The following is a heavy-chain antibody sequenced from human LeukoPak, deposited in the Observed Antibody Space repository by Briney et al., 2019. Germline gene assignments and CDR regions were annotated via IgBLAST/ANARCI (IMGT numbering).Heavy chain of an antibody. CDR3: AREIFMDV. Sequence: PGRSLRLSCAASGFTVSSNYMSWVRQAPGKGLEWVANIKEDGTDKYYVDSVKGRFTISRDDAKTSLYLQMNSLRAEDTAVYYCAREIFMDVWGQGTTVTVSS. J-gene: IGHJ6*02. CDR1: GFTVSSNY. V-gene: IGHV3-7*05. CDR2: IKEDGTDK. D-gene: IGHD3-3*01.